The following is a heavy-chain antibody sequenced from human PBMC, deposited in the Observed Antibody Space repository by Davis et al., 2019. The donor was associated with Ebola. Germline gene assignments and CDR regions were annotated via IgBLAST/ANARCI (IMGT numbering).Heavy chain of an antibody. CDR2: INPSGGST. V-gene: IGHV1-46*01. D-gene: IGHD6-19*01. J-gene: IGHJ3*02. Sequence: ASVKVSCKASGYTFTSYYMHWVRQAPGQGLEWMGIINPSGGSTSYAQKFQGRVTMTRDTSTSTVYMELSSLRSEDTAVYYCARDQVAVGGTGAFDIWGQGTMVTVSS. CDR1: GYTFTSYY. CDR3: ARDQVAVGGTGAFDI.